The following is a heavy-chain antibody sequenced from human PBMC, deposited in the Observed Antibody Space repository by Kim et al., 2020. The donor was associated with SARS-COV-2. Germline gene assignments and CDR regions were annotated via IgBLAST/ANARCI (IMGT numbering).Heavy chain of an antibody. Sequence: SQTLSLTCTVSGGSISSYYWSWIRQPPGKGLEWIGYIYYSGSTNYNPSLKSRVTISVDTSKNQFSLKLSSVTAADTAVYYCARCPGYYYGSGRSDAFDIWGQGTMVTVSS. D-gene: IGHD3-10*01. CDR3: ARCPGYYYGSGRSDAFDI. CDR2: IYYSGST. CDR1: GGSISSYY. J-gene: IGHJ3*02. V-gene: IGHV4-59*08.